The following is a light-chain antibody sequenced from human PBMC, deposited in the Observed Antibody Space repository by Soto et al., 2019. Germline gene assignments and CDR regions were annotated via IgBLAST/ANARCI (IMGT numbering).Light chain of an antibody. Sequence: DIQMTQSPSSLSTSIGARVPITCRASQRINIYLNWYRQKPGKAPELLIYSASNLQSGVPSRFSGSGSGTDFTLTTSGLQPEDFATYYCQQYDNLPITFGQGTKVDI. V-gene: IGKV1-39*01. J-gene: IGKJ1*01. CDR2: SAS. CDR3: QQYDNLPIT. CDR1: QRINIY.